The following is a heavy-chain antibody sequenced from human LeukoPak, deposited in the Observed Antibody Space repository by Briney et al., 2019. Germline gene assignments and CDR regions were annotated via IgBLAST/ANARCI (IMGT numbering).Heavy chain of an antibody. CDR2: ISSSSSYI. D-gene: IGHD3-9*01. Sequence: GGSLRLSCAASGFTFSSYRMNWVRQAPGKGREGVSSISSSSSYIYYADSVKGRFTISRDNAKNSLYLQMNSLRAEDTAVYYCARDYYDILTGYFPFDYWGQGTLVTVSS. CDR1: GFTFSSYR. J-gene: IGHJ4*02. CDR3: ARDYYDILTGYFPFDY. V-gene: IGHV3-21*04.